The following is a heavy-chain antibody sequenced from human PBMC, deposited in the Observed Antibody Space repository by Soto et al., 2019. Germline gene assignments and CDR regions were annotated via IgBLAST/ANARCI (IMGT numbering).Heavy chain of an antibody. CDR1: SYD. CDR2: MNPNSGNT. J-gene: IGHJ5*02. Sequence: SYDINWVRQATGQGLEWMGWMNPNSGNTGYAQKFQGRVTMTRNTSISTAYMELSSLRSEDTAVYYCARGRVDWFDPWGQGTLVTVSS. D-gene: IGHD2-15*01. CDR3: ARGRVDWFDP. V-gene: IGHV1-8*01.